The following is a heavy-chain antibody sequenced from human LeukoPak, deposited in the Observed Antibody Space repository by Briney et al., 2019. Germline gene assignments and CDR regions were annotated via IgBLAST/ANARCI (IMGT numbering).Heavy chain of an antibody. Sequence: SETLSLTCAVYGGSFSGYYWSWIRQPPGKGLEWIGEINHSGSTNYNPSLESRVTISVDTSKNQFSLKLSSVTAADTAVYYCARGAGVDIDIVVVVAATGGYYLDYWGQGTLVTVSS. V-gene: IGHV4-34*01. CDR3: ARGAGVDIDIVVVVAATGGYYLDY. J-gene: IGHJ4*02. CDR1: GGSFSGYY. CDR2: INHSGST. D-gene: IGHD2-15*01.